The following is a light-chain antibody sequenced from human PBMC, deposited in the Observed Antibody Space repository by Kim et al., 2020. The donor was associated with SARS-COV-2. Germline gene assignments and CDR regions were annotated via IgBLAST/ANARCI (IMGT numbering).Light chain of an antibody. CDR3: QHYNNWPYT. Sequence: SVSPGESATLSCRASQSVSSNLAWYHQKPGQAPRLLIYGASTRATDIPARFSGSGSGTEFTPTISSLQSEDFAVYYCQHYNNWPYTFGQGTKLEI. CDR2: GAS. CDR1: QSVSSN. V-gene: IGKV3-15*01. J-gene: IGKJ2*01.